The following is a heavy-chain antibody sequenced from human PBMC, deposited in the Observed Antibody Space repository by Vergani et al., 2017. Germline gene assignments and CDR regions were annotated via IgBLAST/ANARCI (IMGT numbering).Heavy chain of an antibody. Sequence: ELQLVESGGGLVQPGGSLRLSCAASGSTVSGNYMTWVRQAPGKGLEWVSHIYSGDETYYADSVKGRVTISRDTSKNTLHLQINNLRVEDTAVYYCARGGGYCSSTSCYYYYMDVWGKGTTVTVSS. CDR3: ARGGGYCSSTSCYYYYMDV. CDR2: IYSGDET. CDR1: GSTVSGNY. V-gene: IGHV3-66*02. J-gene: IGHJ6*03. D-gene: IGHD2-2*01.